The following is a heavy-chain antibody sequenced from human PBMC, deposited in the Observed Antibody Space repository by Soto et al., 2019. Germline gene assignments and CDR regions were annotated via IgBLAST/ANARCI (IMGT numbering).Heavy chain of an antibody. CDR1: GFIFTNFY. V-gene: IGHV1-46*01. Sequence: QVQLVQPGAEVKKPGASVKFSCKASGFIFTNFYIHWVRQAPGQGLEWIGIINPNGGSTNYAQNFQGRVTMTRDTSTSTVYMDLSRLRSDDTAVYYCARESGGATATLDYYYFYMDVWGTGTTVTVSS. CDR2: INPNGGST. CDR3: ARESGGATATLDYYYFYMDV. J-gene: IGHJ6*03. D-gene: IGHD5-12*01.